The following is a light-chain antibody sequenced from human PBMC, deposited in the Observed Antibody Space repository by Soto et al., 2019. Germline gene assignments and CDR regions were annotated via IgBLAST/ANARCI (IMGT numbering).Light chain of an antibody. CDR1: SNDVGGYKY. V-gene: IGLV2-14*01. CDR3: SSYTTSSSYV. Sequence: QSVLTQPASVSGSPGQSITISCTGTSNDVGGYKYVSWYQQHPGKAPKLMIYEVTNRPSGVSYRFSGSKSGNTASLTISGLQAEDEADYYCSSYTTSSSYVFGTGTKVTVL. J-gene: IGLJ1*01. CDR2: EVT.